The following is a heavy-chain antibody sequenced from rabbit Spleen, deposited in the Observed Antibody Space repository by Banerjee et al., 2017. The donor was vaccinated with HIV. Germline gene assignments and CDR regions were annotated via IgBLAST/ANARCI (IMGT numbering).Heavy chain of an antibody. D-gene: IGHD2-1*01. Sequence: QEQLVESGGGLVQPGGSLKLSCKASGFDFSNYGVSWVRQAPGKGLEWIGYIEPIFGRTYYANWVNGRFTVSSHNAQNTLYLQLNSLTAADTATYFCVRDLGYADYSGQVFFNLWGPGTLVTVS. CDR1: GFDFSNYG. CDR3: VRDLGYADYSGQVFFNL. V-gene: IGHV1S47*01. CDR2: IEPIFGRT. J-gene: IGHJ4*01.